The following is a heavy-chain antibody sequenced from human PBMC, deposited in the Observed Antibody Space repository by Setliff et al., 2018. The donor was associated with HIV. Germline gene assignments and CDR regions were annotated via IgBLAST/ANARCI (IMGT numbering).Heavy chain of an antibody. CDR2: VWNDGSEQ. Sequence: GESLKISCAASGFTFSDYGIHWVRQAPGKGLEWVAVVWNDGSEQYYGGSVKGRFTVSRDNSKNTVYLQMYSLRPEDTAVYYCAKDRGGYCSGGTCKYFDYWGHGTLVTVSS. CDR3: AKDRGGYCSGGTCKYFDY. CDR1: GFTFSDYG. J-gene: IGHJ4*01. D-gene: IGHD2-15*01. V-gene: IGHV3-30*02.